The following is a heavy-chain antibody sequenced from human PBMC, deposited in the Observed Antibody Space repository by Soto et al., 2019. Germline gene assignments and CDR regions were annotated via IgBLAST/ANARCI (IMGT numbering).Heavy chain of an antibody. Sequence: GGSLRLSCAASGSTFSSYAMSWVRQAPGKGLEWVSAISGSGGSTYYADSVKGRFTISRDNSKNTLYLQMNSLRAEDTAVYYCAKGKRSAAYYCGMDVWGQGTTVTVSS. V-gene: IGHV3-23*01. CDR1: GSTFSSYA. D-gene: IGHD6-25*01. CDR2: ISGSGGST. CDR3: AKGKRSAAYYCGMDV. J-gene: IGHJ6*02.